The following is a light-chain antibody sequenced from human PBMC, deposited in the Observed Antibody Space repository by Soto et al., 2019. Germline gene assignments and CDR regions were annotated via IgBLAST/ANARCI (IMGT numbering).Light chain of an antibody. CDR2: VTS. J-gene: IGKJ3*01. CDR1: QGISNY. CDR3: QQIDSYPL. Sequence: DIQLTQSPSFLSASVGDRVTITCRASQGISNYLAWYQQKPGKAPKLLIYVTSTLQTGVPSRFSGSGSGTVFTLTISTRQPEDFATYYCQQIDSYPLFGPGTKVDIK. V-gene: IGKV1-9*01.